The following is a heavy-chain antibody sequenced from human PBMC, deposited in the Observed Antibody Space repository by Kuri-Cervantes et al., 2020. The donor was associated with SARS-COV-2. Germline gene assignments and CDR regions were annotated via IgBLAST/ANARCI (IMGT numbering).Heavy chain of an antibody. V-gene: IGHV4-30-4*01. CDR3: ARDIVVVPAAMNNWFDP. J-gene: IGHJ5*02. Sequence: SETLSLTCTVSGGSISSGDYYWSWIRQPPGKGLEWIGYIYYSGSTYYNPSLKSRVTISVDTSKNQFSLKLSSVTAADTAVYYCARDIVVVPAAMNNWFDPWGQGTLVTVSS. CDR2: IYYSGST. D-gene: IGHD2-2*01. CDR1: GGSISSGDYY.